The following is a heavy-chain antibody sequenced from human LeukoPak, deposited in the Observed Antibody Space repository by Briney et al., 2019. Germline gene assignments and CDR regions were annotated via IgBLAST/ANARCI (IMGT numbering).Heavy chain of an antibody. CDR2: ISSSGSTI. Sequence: GGSLRLSCAASGFTFSDYYMSWIRQAPGKGLEWVSYISSSGSTIYYADSVKGRFTISRDNAKSSLYLQMNSLRAEDTAVYYCARDEGYCSGGSCYSDATHYWGQGTLVTVSS. V-gene: IGHV3-11*04. CDR1: GFTFSDYY. CDR3: ARDEGYCSGGSCYSDATHY. D-gene: IGHD2-15*01. J-gene: IGHJ4*02.